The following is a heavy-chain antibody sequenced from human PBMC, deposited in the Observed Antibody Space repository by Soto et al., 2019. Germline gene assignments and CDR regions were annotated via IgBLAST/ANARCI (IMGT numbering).Heavy chain of an antibody. Sequence: SETLSLTCTVSGGSISSYYWSWIRQPPGKGLEWIGYIYYSGSTNYNPSLKSRVTISVDTSKNQFSLKLSSVTAADTAVYYCARHAGAYYDILTGYYGWFDPWGQGTLVTVSS. CDR3: ARHAGAYYDILTGYYGWFDP. V-gene: IGHV4-59*08. D-gene: IGHD3-9*01. J-gene: IGHJ5*02. CDR2: IYYSGST. CDR1: GGSISSYY.